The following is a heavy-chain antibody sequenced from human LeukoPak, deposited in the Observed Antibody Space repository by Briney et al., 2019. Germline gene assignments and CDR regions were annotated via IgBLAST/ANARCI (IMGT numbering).Heavy chain of an antibody. CDR1: GFTFSSYW. V-gene: IGHV3-74*01. CDR2: INSDGSST. Sequence: GGSLRLSCAASGFTFSSYWMHWVRQAPGKGLVWVSRINSDGSSTSYADSVKGRFTISRDNAKNTLYLQMNSLRAEDTAVYYCARGPVMITFGGEGYYYYGMDVWGQGTTVTVSS. CDR3: ARGPVMITFGGEGYYYYGMDV. J-gene: IGHJ6*02. D-gene: IGHD3-16*01.